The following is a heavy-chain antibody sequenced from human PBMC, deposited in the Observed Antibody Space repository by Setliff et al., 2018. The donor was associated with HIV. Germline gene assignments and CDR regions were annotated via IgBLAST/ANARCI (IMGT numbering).Heavy chain of an antibody. CDR3: MRGRSITIFGVAYFDF. CDR1: GYSISTAYY. CDR2: VYHSGTT. D-gene: IGHD3-3*01. Sequence: SSETLSLTCAVSGYSISTAYYWGWIRQPPGKGLEWIGSVYHSGTTYYNPSLKSRVTISVAMSNNQFSLKVTSVTAADTAVYYWMRGRSITIFGVAYFDFWGQGTQVTVSS. J-gene: IGHJ4*02. V-gene: IGHV4-38-2*01.